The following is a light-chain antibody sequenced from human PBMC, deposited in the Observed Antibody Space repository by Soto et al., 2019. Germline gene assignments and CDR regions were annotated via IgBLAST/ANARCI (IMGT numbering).Light chain of an antibody. CDR1: SSDVGSYNY. CDR2: DVD. Sequence: SVLPQPASVSGSPGQSITISCTGTSSDVGSYNYVSWYQQHPGKAPKLMIYDVDNRPSGVSNRFSGSKSGNTASLTISGLQAEDEADYYCSSYTTNSTRYVFGTGTKVTVL. CDR3: SSYTTNSTRYV. J-gene: IGLJ1*01. V-gene: IGLV2-14*01.